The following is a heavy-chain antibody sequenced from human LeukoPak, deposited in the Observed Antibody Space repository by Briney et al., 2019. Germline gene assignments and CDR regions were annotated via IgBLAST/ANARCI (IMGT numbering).Heavy chain of an antibody. CDR1: GFTFDDYA. CDR3: AKVRPTRFVESSGWLELGY. Sequence: GGSLRLSCAASGFTFDDYAMHWVRQAPGKGLEWVSLISGDGSRTYYAYSVKGRFTISRDNSKNSLYLQMNSLRTEDTAFYYCAKVRPTRFVESSGWLELGYWGQGTLVTVSS. V-gene: IGHV3-43*02. J-gene: IGHJ4*02. D-gene: IGHD6-19*01. CDR2: ISGDGSRT.